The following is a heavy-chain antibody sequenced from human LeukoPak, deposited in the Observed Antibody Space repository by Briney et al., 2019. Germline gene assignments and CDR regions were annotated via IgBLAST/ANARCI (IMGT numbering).Heavy chain of an antibody. V-gene: IGHV3-66*01. Sequence: GGSLRLSCAASGFTVSSNYMSWVRQAPGKGLEWVSVIYSGGSTYYADSVKGRFTTSRDNSKNTLYLQMNSLRAEDTAVYYCARDSSANWGLFDYWGQGTLVTVSS. CDR1: GFTVSSNY. J-gene: IGHJ4*02. D-gene: IGHD7-27*01. CDR3: ARDSSANWGLFDY. CDR2: IYSGGST.